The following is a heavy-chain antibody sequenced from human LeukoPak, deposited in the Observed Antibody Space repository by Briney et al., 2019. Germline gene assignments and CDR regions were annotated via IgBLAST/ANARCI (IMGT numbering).Heavy chain of an antibody. CDR3: ARGLGVVVAATNNWFDP. CDR1: GGSFSGYY. D-gene: IGHD2-15*01. J-gene: IGHJ5*02. V-gene: IGHV4-34*01. CDR2: INHSGST. Sequence: SETLSLTCAVHGGSFSGYYWSWIRQPPGKGLEWIGEINHSGSTNYNPSLKSRVTISVDTSKNQFSLKLSSVTAADTAVYHCARGLGVVVAATNNWFDPWGQGTLVTVSS.